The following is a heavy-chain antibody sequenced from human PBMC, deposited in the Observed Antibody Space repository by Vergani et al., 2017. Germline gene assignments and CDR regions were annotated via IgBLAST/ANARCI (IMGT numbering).Heavy chain of an antibody. Sequence: EVQLLESGGGLVQPGGSLRLSCAASGFTFSSYAMSWVRPAPGKGLEWVSAISGSGGSTYYADSVKGRFTISRDNSKITLYLQMNGLRAEDTAVYYCAKDQIEYSSSAPFDYWGQGTLVTVSS. J-gene: IGHJ4*02. V-gene: IGHV3-23*01. CDR2: ISGSGGST. CDR3: AKDQIEYSSSAPFDY. CDR1: GFTFSSYA. D-gene: IGHD6-6*01.